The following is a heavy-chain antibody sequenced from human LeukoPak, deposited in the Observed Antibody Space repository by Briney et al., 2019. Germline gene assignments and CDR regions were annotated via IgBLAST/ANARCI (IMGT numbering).Heavy chain of an antibody. V-gene: IGHV4-61*02. CDR1: GVSISYATYQ. J-gene: IGHJ4*02. CDR3: ARLLGPLDYVWGSSRSR. D-gene: IGHD3-16*02. Sequence: SETLSLTCTVSGVSISYATYQWTWIRQSAGKGLEWIGLISKSGTTNYNPSHKSRVTISIDTTKNQFSLKLTSVTAADTAVYYCARLLGPLDYVWGSSRSRWGQGTLVTVSS. CDR2: ISKSGTT.